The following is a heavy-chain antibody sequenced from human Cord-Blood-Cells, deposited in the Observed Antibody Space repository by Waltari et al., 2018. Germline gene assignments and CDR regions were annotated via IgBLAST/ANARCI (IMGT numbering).Heavy chain of an antibody. D-gene: IGHD3-3*01. Sequence: QLQLQESGPGLVKPSETLSLTCTVSVGSISSSSYYWGWIRQPPGKGLEWIGSIYYSGSTYYNPSLKSRVTISVDTSKNQFSLKLSSVTAADTAVYYCARQPGYDFWSGYYRAFDIWGQGTMVTVSS. J-gene: IGHJ3*02. CDR3: ARQPGYDFWSGYYRAFDI. V-gene: IGHV4-39*01. CDR2: IYYSGST. CDR1: VGSISSSSYY.